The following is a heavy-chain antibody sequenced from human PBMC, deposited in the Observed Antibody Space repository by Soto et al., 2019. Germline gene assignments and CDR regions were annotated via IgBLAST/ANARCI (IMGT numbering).Heavy chain of an antibody. CDR3: ARLQFGEGFDY. V-gene: IGHV4-30-2*01. Sequence: ASETLSLTCAVSGGSISGGGFSWSWIRQPPGKGLEWIGYILHTGGTQYNPSLKSRVSMSVDKSKNQFSLHLASVTAADTAVYYCARLQFGEGFDYWGQGALVTVSS. CDR1: GGSISGGGFS. D-gene: IGHD3-10*01. CDR2: ILHTGGT. J-gene: IGHJ4*02.